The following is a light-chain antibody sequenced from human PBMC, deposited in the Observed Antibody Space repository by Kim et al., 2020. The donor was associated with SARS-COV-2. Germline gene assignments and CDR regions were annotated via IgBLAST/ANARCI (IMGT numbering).Light chain of an antibody. CDR3: QQYGSSHT. CDR2: TAS. CDR1: QSVKSNY. J-gene: IGKJ2*01. Sequence: EIVLTQSPGTLSLSPGERATPSCRASQSVKSNYLAWYQQRPGQAPRLLIYTASNRATGIPDRFSGSGSGTDFTLTISRLEPEDFAVYYCQQYGSSHTFGQGTKLEI. V-gene: IGKV3-20*01.